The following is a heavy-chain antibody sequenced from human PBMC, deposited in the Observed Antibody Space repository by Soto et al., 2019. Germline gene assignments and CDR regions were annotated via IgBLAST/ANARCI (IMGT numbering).Heavy chain of an antibody. Sequence: QVQLQESGPGLVKPSETLSLTCTVSGGSVSSGSYYWSWIRQPPGKGLEWIGYIYYSGSTNYNPSLKSRVTISVDTSKNQFSLKRSSVTAADTAVYYCARGPYGGNSAGWFDPWGQGTLVTVSS. J-gene: IGHJ5*02. V-gene: IGHV4-61*01. CDR1: GGSVSSGSYY. CDR3: ARGPYGGNSAGWFDP. CDR2: IYYSGST. D-gene: IGHD4-17*01.